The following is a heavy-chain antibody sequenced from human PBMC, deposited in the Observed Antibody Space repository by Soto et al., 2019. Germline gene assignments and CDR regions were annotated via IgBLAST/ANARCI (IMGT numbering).Heavy chain of an antibody. CDR3: ARERGLGATNAFDI. D-gene: IGHD1-26*01. V-gene: IGHV3-33*01. Sequence: GGSLRLSCAASGFTFSSYGMHWVRQAPGKGLEWVAVIWYDGSNKYYADSVKGRFTISRDNSKNTLYLQMNSLRAEDTAVYYCARERGLGATNAFDIWGQGTMVTVS. CDR1: GFTFSSYG. J-gene: IGHJ3*02. CDR2: IWYDGSNK.